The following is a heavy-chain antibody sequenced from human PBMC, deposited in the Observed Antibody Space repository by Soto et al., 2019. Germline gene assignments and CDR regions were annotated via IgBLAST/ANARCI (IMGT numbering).Heavy chain of an antibody. Sequence: QVQLQESGPGLVKPSETLSLTCTVSGGSISSYYWSWIRQPPGKGLEWIGYIYDSGITNYNPSLKGRVTISADTSKNQFSLKLSSVTAADTAVYYCARRYCGNLDYWGQGTLVTVSS. CDR2: IYDSGIT. CDR3: ARRYCGNLDY. D-gene: IGHD2-21*01. CDR1: GGSISSYY. J-gene: IGHJ4*02. V-gene: IGHV4-59*08.